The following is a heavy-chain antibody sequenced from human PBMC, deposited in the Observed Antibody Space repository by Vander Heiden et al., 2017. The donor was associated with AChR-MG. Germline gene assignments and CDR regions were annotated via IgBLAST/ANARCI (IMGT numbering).Heavy chain of an antibody. CDR2: IYWDDDK. D-gene: IGHD6-19*01. J-gene: IGHJ4*02. Sequence: QITLKESGPTLVKPTQTPTLTCTFSGFSLSTSGVGVGWIRQPPGKALEWLALIYWDDDKRYSPSLKSRLTITKDTSKNQVVLTMTNMDPVDTATYYCAHRQGIFRSSGWYEDYWGQGTLVTVSS. V-gene: IGHV2-5*02. CDR1: GFSLSTSGVG. CDR3: AHRQGIFRSSGWYEDY.